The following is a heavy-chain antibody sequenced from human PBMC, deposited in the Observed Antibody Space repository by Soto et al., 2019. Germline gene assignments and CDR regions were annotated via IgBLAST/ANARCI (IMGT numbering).Heavy chain of an antibody. J-gene: IGHJ4*02. V-gene: IGHV3-74*01. CDR2: INSDGSST. CDR1: GFTFSSYW. Sequence: WRSLRLSCAASGFTFSSYWMHRVRQAPGKGLVWVSHINSDGSSTTYADSVKGRFTISRDNSKNTLYLQMNSLRAEDTAVYYCAKDLGYDSSGYYYWPLDYWGQGTLVTVSS. CDR3: AKDLGYDSSGYYYWPLDY. D-gene: IGHD3-22*01.